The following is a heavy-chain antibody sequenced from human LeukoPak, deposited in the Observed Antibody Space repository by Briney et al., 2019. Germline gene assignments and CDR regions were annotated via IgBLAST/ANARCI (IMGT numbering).Heavy chain of an antibody. CDR3: AKEGGIWNVDY. V-gene: IGHV3-23*01. Sequence: GGSLRLSCTASGFTFSSYAMTWVRKAPGKGLEWVSTISGSGSRTYYGDSVKGRFTISRDKSKNTLYLQMNSLRAEDTAVYYCAKEGGIWNVDYWGQGTLVTVSS. D-gene: IGHD1-1*01. CDR2: ISGSGSRT. J-gene: IGHJ4*02. CDR1: GFTFSSYA.